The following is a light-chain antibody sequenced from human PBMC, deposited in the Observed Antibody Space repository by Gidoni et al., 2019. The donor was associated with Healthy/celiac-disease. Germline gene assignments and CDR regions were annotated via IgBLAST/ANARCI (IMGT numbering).Light chain of an antibody. CDR2: AAS. CDR3: QQSYSTPPYT. CDR1: QSISSY. V-gene: IGKV1-39*01. J-gene: IGKJ2*01. Sequence: DIQMPQSPSSLSASVGDRVTITCRASQSISSYLNWYQQKPGKAPKLLIYAASSLQSGVPSRFSGSGSGTDFTLTIISLQPEDFATYYCQQSYSTPPYTFGQGTKLEIK.